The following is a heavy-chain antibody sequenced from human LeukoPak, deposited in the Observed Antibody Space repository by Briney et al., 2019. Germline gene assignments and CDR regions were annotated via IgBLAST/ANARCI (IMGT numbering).Heavy chain of an antibody. CDR2: ISAYNGNT. Sequence: ASVKVSCKASGYTFTSYGISWVRQAPGQGLEWMGWISAYNGNTNYAQKLQGRVTMTTDTSTSTAYVELRSLRSGDTAVYYCARDQEWFGEIGMDVWGKGTTVTVSS. CDR3: ARDQEWFGEIGMDV. V-gene: IGHV1-18*01. J-gene: IGHJ6*03. D-gene: IGHD3-10*01. CDR1: GYTFTSYG.